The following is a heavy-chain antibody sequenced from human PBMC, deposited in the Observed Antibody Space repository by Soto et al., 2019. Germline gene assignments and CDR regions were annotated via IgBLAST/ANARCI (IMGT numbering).Heavy chain of an antibody. J-gene: IGHJ4*02. CDR2: ISYDGSNK. D-gene: IGHD2-21*02. V-gene: IGHV3-30*18. CDR1: GFTFSSYG. CDR3: AKEEGDSYFDY. Sequence: QVQLVESGGGVVQPGRSLRLSCAASGFTFSSYGMHWVRQPPGKGLEWVAIISYDGSNKLYADSVKGRFTISRDNSKNTLYMQMNSLRAEDTAVYYCAKEEGDSYFDYWGQGNLVTVSS.